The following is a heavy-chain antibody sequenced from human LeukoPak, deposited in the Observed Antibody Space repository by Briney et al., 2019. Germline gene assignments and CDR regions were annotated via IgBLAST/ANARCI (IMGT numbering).Heavy chain of an antibody. V-gene: IGHV3-9*01. J-gene: IGHJ4*02. CDR2: ISWNSGSI. CDR3: AKASNIAVAGPGY. CDR1: GFTFDDYA. Sequence: GGSLRLSCAASGFTFDDYAMHWVRQAPGKGLEWVSGISWNSGSIGYADPVKGRFTISRDNAKNSLYLQMNRLRAEDTALYYCAKASNIAVAGPGYWGQGTLVTVSS. D-gene: IGHD6-19*01.